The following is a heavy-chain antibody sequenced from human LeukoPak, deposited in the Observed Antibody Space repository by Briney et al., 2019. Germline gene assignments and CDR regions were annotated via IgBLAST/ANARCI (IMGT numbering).Heavy chain of an antibody. Sequence: SETLSLTCALYGGSFSSYSWSWTWIRQTPEKGLEWIGEIIEKGNANYNPSLKSRVTIDLDTSKNQFSLKLTSMTAADTAMYYCARGYYPPRWYFDLWGRGALVTVS. CDR1: GGSFSSYS. V-gene: IGHV4-34*01. D-gene: IGHD3-10*01. CDR2: IIEKGNA. CDR3: ARGYYPPRWYFDL. J-gene: IGHJ2*01.